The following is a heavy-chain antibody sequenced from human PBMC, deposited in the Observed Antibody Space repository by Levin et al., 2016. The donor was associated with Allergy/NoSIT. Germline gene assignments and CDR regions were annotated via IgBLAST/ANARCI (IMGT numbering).Heavy chain of an antibody. CDR3: ARALNYGGNSGYFDY. Sequence: VRQAPGKGLEWVAVIWYDGSNKYYADSVKGRFTISRDNSKNTLYLQMNSLRAEDTAVYYCARALNYGGNSGYFDYWGQGTLVTVSS. V-gene: IGHV3-33*01. CDR2: IWYDGSNK. J-gene: IGHJ4*02. D-gene: IGHD4-23*01.